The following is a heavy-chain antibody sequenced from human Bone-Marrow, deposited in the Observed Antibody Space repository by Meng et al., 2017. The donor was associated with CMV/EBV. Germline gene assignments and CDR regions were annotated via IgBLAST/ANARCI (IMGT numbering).Heavy chain of an antibody. CDR2: INPNSGGT. V-gene: IGHV1-2*02. CDR3: ARASTTVVTPSWFDP. Sequence: QVRLVQAGAEVKKPGASVKVPCKASGYTFTGYYMHWVRQAPGQGLEWMGWINPNSGGTNYAQKFQGRVTMTRDTSISTAYMELSRLRSDDTAVYYCARASTTVVTPSWFDPWGQGTLVTVSS. D-gene: IGHD4-23*01. J-gene: IGHJ5*02. CDR1: GYTFTGYY.